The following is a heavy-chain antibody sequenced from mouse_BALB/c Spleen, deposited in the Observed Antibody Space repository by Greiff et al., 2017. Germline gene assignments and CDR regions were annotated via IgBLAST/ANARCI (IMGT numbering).Heavy chain of an antibody. CDR1: GYAFSSYW. CDR3: AKSLTGEAMDY. CDR2: IYPGDGDT. D-gene: IGHD4-1*01. Sequence: VKLQQSGAELVRPGSSVKISCKASGYAFSSYWMNWVKQRPGQGLEWIGQIYPGDGDTNYNGKFKGKATLTADKSSSTAYMQLSSLTSEDSAVYFCAKSLTGEAMDYWGQGTSVTVSS. J-gene: IGHJ4*01. V-gene: IGHV1-80*01.